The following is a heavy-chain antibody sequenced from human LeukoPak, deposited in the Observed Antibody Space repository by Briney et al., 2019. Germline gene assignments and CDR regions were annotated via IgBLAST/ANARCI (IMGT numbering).Heavy chain of an antibody. J-gene: IGHJ3*02. CDR2: ISSDSNYI. CDR3: ASRYCTSTNCYAFDI. D-gene: IGHD2-2*01. CDR1: GFTLDDYG. V-gene: IGHV3-21*01. Sequence: GGSLRLSCAASGFTLDDYGMSWVRQAPGKGLEWFSSISSDSNYIFYADSVQGRFTISRDNAENSLFLQMNSLRAEDTAVYYCASRYCTSTNCYAFDIWGQGTMVTVSS.